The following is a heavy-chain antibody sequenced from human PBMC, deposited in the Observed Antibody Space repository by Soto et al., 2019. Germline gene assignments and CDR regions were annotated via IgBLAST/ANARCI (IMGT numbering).Heavy chain of an antibody. J-gene: IGHJ6*02. V-gene: IGHV2-5*02. CDR2: IYWDADK. Sequence: QITLKESGPTLVKPTQTLTLTCTVSGFSLSTSGVGVAWIRQPPGEALEWLALIYWDADKRYRPSLESRLTITKDTSKNQVVLTMTNMDSVDTATYYCAYLPCSGGSCYWFSFSGMDVWGQGTTVTVSS. CDR3: AYLPCSGGSCYWFSFSGMDV. CDR1: GFSLSTSGVG. D-gene: IGHD2-15*01.